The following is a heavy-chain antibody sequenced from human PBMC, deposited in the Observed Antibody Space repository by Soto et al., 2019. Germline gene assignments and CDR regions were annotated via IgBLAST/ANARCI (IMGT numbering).Heavy chain of an antibody. J-gene: IGHJ6*02. CDR2: IWYDGSNK. Sequence: QVQLVESGGGVVQPGRSLRLSCAASGFTFSSYGMHWVRQARGKGLEWVAVIWYDGSNKYYADSVKGRFTISRDNSKNTLYLQMNSLRAEDTAVYYCASGLLWFGELLSYYGMDVWGQGTTVTVSS. D-gene: IGHD3-10*01. V-gene: IGHV3-33*01. CDR3: ASGLLWFGELLSYYGMDV. CDR1: GFTFSSYG.